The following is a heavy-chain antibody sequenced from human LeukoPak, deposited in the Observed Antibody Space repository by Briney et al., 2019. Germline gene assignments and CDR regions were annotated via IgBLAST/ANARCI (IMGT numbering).Heavy chain of an antibody. Sequence: SETLSLTCTVSGGSISSSSYYWGWIRQPPGKGLEWIGYVYYSGSTYYNPSLKGRVTISVDTSKNQFSLKLSSVTAADTAVYYCARGGQLGIAVDYWGQGTLVTVSS. D-gene: IGHD7-27*01. CDR3: ARGGQLGIAVDY. CDR1: GGSISSSSYY. V-gene: IGHV4-31*03. J-gene: IGHJ4*02. CDR2: VYYSGST.